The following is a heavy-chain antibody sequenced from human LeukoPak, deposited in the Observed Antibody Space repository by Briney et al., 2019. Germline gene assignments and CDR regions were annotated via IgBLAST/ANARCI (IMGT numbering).Heavy chain of an antibody. Sequence: GGSLRLSCAASGLTFSSYAMSWVRQAPGKGLEWVSTINGGGAYTYYADSVKGRFTISRDNSENTLYLQMKSLRAEDTAVYYCARGDGYNFFDYWGQGTLVTVSS. CDR3: ARGDGYNFFDY. CDR2: INGGGAYT. J-gene: IGHJ4*02. CDR1: GLTFSSYA. D-gene: IGHD5-24*01. V-gene: IGHV3-23*01.